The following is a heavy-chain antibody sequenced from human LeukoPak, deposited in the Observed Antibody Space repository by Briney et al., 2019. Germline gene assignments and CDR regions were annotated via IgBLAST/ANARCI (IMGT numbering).Heavy chain of an antibody. Sequence: SETLSLTCTVSCGYISSYYWSWIRQHPGKGLEWLGYIYYSGSTYYNPSLKSRVTISVNTSKNQFSLKLSSVTAADTAVYYCARHDGGYDSQFGYWGQGTLVTVSS. CDR1: CGYISSYY. CDR3: ARHDGGYDSQFGY. J-gene: IGHJ4*02. D-gene: IGHD5-12*01. V-gene: IGHV4-59*08. CDR2: IYYSGST.